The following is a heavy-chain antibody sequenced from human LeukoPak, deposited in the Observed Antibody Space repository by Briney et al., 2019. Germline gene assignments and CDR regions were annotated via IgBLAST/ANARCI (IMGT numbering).Heavy chain of an antibody. Sequence: GGSLRLSCAASGFTFSGYSMNWVRQAPGKGLEWVSSISSSSSYIYYADSVKGRFTISRDNAKNSLYLQMNSLRAEDTAVYYCARDYGDYLWGGYYFDYWGQGTLVTVSS. CDR1: GFTFSGYS. D-gene: IGHD4-17*01. J-gene: IGHJ4*02. CDR3: ARDYGDYLWGGYYFDY. V-gene: IGHV3-21*01. CDR2: ISSSSSYI.